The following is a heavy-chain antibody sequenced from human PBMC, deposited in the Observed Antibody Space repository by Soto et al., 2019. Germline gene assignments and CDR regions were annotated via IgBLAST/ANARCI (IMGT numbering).Heavy chain of an antibody. CDR3: ARGEDDGPRSDV. CDR1: GSPFTSYY. V-gene: IGHV1-46*01. J-gene: IGHJ6*02. Sequence: XSVKVSCKASGSPFTSYYMHWVRQAPGQGLEWMGIINPSGGSTSYAQKFQGRVTMTRDTSTSTVYMELSSLRSEDTAVYYCARGEDDGPRSDVWGQGTTVTVSS. CDR2: INPSGGST. D-gene: IGHD1-26*01.